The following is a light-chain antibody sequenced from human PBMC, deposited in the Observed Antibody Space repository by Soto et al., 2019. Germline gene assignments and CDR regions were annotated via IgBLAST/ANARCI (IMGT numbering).Light chain of an antibody. Sequence: DIQMTQSPSTLSASVGDRVTITCRASQSISSYLNWYQQKPGKAPKLLIYAASSLQSGVPSRFGGSGYGTEYTLIISSLQYDDFAAYYCQQHYTYSGTFGQGTKVDIK. CDR2: AAS. CDR1: QSISSY. J-gene: IGKJ1*01. CDR3: QQHYTYSGT. V-gene: IGKV1-39*01.